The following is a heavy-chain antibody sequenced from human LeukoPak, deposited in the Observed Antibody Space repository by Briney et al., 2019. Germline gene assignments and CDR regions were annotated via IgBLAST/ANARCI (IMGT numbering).Heavy chain of an antibody. D-gene: IGHD2-21*02. V-gene: IGHV3-49*04. CDR3: TRAYCGGDCYFQH. J-gene: IGHJ1*01. CDR1: GFTFGDYA. CDR2: IRSKAYGGTT. Sequence: GRSLRLSCTASGFTFGDYAMSWVRQAPGKGLEWVVFIRSKAYGGTTEHAASVKGRFTISRDDSKSIAYLQMNSLNTEDTAVYYCTRAYCGGDCYFQHWGQGTLVTVSS.